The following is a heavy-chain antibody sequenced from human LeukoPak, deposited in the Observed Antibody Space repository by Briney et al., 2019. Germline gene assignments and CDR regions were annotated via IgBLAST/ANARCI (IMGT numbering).Heavy chain of an antibody. J-gene: IGHJ4*02. D-gene: IGHD2-2*01. CDR1: GYTFTGYY. V-gene: IGHV1-2*02. CDR3: ARDRMGDCATTSCYLAY. CDR2: TNPNSGGT. Sequence: ASVKVSCKASGYTFTGYYMHWVRQAPGQRLDWMGWTNPNSGGTNYAQKFQGRVTMTRDTSINTVYMDLSSLRSDDTAVYYCARDRMGDCATTSCYLAYWGQGTQVTVFS.